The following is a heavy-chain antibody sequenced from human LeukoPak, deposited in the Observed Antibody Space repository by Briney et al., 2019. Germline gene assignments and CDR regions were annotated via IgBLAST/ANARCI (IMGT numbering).Heavy chain of an antibody. D-gene: IGHD6-13*01. Sequence: SETLSLTCAVYGGSFSGYYWSWIRQPPGKGLEWIGEINHSGSTNYNPSLKSRVTISVDTSKNQFSLKLSSVTAADTAVYYRARGPPPDIAAAGPGPSFDYWGQGTLVTVSS. V-gene: IGHV4-34*01. J-gene: IGHJ4*02. CDR2: INHSGST. CDR3: ARGPPPDIAAAGPGPSFDY. CDR1: GGSFSGYY.